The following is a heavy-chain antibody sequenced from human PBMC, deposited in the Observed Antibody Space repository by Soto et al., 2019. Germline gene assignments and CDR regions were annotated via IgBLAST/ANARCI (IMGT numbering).Heavy chain of an antibody. V-gene: IGHV1-69*13. CDR2: IIPIFGTA. CDR3: ASIAARPDYYYGMDV. D-gene: IGHD6-6*01. Sequence: SVKVSCKASGYTFTSYGISWVRQAPGQGLEWMGGIIPIFGTANYAQKFQGRVTITADESTSTAYMELSSLRSEDTAVYYCASIAARPDYYYGMDVWGQGTTVTVSS. CDR1: GYTFTSYG. J-gene: IGHJ6*02.